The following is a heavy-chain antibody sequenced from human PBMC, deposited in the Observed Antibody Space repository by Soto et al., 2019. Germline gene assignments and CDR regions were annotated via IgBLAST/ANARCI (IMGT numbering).Heavy chain of an antibody. Sequence: EVQLLESGGGLIQPGGSLRLSCEASGFTFSNYGMTWVRLAPGKGLEWVSTISGSGGRTFYADPVKGRFTISRDNSKXXXXXXXXXLRAEDTAVYYCAKEMIASTLADFFDYWGQGTLVTVSS. CDR1: GFTFSNYG. CDR2: ISGSGGRT. J-gene: IGHJ4*02. V-gene: IGHV3-23*01. CDR3: AKEMIASTLADFFDY. D-gene: IGHD2-21*01.